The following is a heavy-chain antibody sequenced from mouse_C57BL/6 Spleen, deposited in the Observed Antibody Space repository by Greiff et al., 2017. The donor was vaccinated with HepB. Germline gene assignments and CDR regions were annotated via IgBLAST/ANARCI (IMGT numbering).Heavy chain of an antibody. V-gene: IGHV14-4*01. J-gene: IGHJ2*01. D-gene: IGHD1-1*01. CDR2: IDPENGDT. CDR3: TIVSSSWDY. Sequence: VQLQQSGAELVRPGASVKLSCTASGFNIKDDYMHWVKQRPEQGLEWIGWIDPENGDTEYASKFQGKATITADTSSNTAYLQLSSLTSEDTAVYYCTIVSSSWDYWGQGTTLTVSS. CDR1: GFNIKDDY.